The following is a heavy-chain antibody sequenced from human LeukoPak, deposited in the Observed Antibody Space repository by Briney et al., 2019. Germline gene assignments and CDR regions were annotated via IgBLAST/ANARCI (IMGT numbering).Heavy chain of an antibody. J-gene: IGHJ3*02. Sequence: GGSLRLSCAASGFIFSTYSKNWVRQAPGKGLEWVSSISSSSSYIYYADSVKGRFTISRDNSKNTLYLQMNSLRAEDTAVYYCAKVRLRFLTTPTDAFDIWGQGTMVTVSS. D-gene: IGHD3-3*01. CDR2: ISSSSSYI. CDR1: GFIFSTYS. V-gene: IGHV3-21*04. CDR3: AKVRLRFLTTPTDAFDI.